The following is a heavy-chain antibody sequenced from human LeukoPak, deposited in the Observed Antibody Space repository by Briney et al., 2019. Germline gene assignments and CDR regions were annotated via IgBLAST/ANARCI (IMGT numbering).Heavy chain of an antibody. CDR3: ARRSAVTGGLDY. CDR1: GFTFSSYW. V-gene: IGHV3-74*01. D-gene: IGHD6-19*01. Sequence: GGSLRLSCAASGFTFSSYWMHWVRQAPGKGLVWVSRINSDGSSTSYADSVKGRFTVSRDNAKNTLYLQMNSLRAEDAAVYYCARRSAVTGGLDYWGQGTLVTVSS. CDR2: INSDGSST. J-gene: IGHJ4*02.